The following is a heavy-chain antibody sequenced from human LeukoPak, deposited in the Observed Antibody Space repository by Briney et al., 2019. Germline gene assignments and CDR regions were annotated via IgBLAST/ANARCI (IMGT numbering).Heavy chain of an antibody. D-gene: IGHD2-8*01. V-gene: IGHV4-34*01. J-gene: IGHJ4*02. Sequence: SETLSLTCAVYGGSFSGYYWSWIRQPPGKGLEWIGEIYHSGSTNYNPSLKNRVTISADTSKNQVSLKLSSVTAADTAVYYCARVVCSNGVCYSNFDSWGQGTLVTVPS. CDR2: IYHSGST. CDR1: GGSFSGYY. CDR3: ARVVCSNGVCYSNFDS.